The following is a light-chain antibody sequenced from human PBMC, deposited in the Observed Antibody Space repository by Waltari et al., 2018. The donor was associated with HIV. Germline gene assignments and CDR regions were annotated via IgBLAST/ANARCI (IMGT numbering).Light chain of an antibody. V-gene: IGLV1-44*01. CDR2: GNY. CDR3: ASWDASLNGWV. Sequence: QSVVTQPPSVSGTPGQTVTISCPGSTSNIGLKTVNWYQHLPGTAPKRLIYGNYQRPSGVPDRFSASKSGTSASLAISGLQSEDEADYYCASWDASLNGWVFGGGTKLTVL. CDR1: TSNIGLKT. J-gene: IGLJ3*02.